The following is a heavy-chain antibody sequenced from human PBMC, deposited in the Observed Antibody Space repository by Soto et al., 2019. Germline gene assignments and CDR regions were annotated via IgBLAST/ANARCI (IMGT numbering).Heavy chain of an antibody. V-gene: IGHV5-51*01. CDR3: ARHRVSITMVRGAPYYYYAMDV. D-gene: IGHD3-10*01. CDR1: GYSLTSYW. Sequence: GESLKISCKGCGYSLTSYWIGWVRQMPCKCLEWMWSIYPGDSYTRYSPSFQGQVTISADKSISTAYLQWSSLKASDTAMYYCARHRVSITMVRGAPYYYYAMDVWGQGTTVTVSS. CDR2: IYPGDSYT. J-gene: IGHJ6*02.